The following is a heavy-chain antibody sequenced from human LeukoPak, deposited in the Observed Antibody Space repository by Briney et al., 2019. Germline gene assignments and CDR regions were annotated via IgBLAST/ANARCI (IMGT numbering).Heavy chain of an antibody. CDR3: ARSDTIFGVTYFDY. CDR1: GYSISSGYY. D-gene: IGHD3-3*01. V-gene: IGHV4-38-2*01. J-gene: IGHJ4*02. CDR2: IYHSGST. Sequence: SETLSLTCAVSGYSISSGYYWGWIRRPPGKGLEWIGSIYHSGSTYYNPSLKSRVTISVDTSKNQFSLKLSSVTAADTAVYYCARSDTIFGVTYFDYWGQGTLVTVSS.